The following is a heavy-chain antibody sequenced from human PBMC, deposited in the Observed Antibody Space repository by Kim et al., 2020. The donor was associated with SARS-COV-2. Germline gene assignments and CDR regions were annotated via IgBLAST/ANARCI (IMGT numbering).Heavy chain of an antibody. J-gene: IGHJ4*02. D-gene: IGHD3-16*01. Sequence: YYNPTHKSRVTISVDTSKNQFYLKLSSVTAADTAVYYCARDSLGPRTLDYWGQGTLVTVSS. V-gene: IGHV4-31*02. CDR3: ARDSLGPRTLDY.